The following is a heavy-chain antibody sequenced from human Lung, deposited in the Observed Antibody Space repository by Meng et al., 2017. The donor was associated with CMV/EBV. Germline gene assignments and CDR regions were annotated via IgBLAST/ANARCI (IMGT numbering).Heavy chain of an antibody. CDR2: IKGDGSHT. J-gene: IGHJ4*02. D-gene: IGHD6-13*01. CDR3: VRDGHSWNFDY. CDR1: GFTFSDYW. Sequence: SCTASGFTFSDYWMHWVRQTPGKGLLWVSRIKGDGSHTIYGDSVKGRFTISRDNAKNTLHLQMNTLRVEDTAVYYCVRDGHSWNFDYWGQGSLVTVSS. V-gene: IGHV3-74*01.